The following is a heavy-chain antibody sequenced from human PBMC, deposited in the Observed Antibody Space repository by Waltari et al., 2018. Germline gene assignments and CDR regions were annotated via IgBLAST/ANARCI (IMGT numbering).Heavy chain of an antibody. V-gene: IGHV1-24*01. J-gene: IGHJ6*02. CDR3: ARGRFSSCSGDTCRKRDFYYYGMDV. D-gene: IGHD2-15*01. Sequence: QVQMVQSGAEVKKPGASVKVSCKVSGYTLPESSMHWVRQTPGKGPEWMGGFDPEEGEIIYAQKFQARVTLTEDTSTDTAYMELSSLRSDDTAVYYCARGRFSSCSGDTCRKRDFYYYGMDVWGQGTTVIVSS. CDR2: FDPEEGEI. CDR1: GYTLPESS.